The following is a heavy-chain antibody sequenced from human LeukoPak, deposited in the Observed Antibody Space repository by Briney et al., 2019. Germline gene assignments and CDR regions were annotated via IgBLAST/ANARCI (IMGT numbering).Heavy chain of an antibody. CDR3: AKDRGDTAPYDYFDS. J-gene: IGHJ4*02. CDR2: ISGSGGST. V-gene: IGHV3-23*01. Sequence: HSGGSLRLSCAASGFTFSSYAMSWVRQAPGKGLEWVSAISGSGGSTYYAGSVKGRFTISRDNSKNTLYLQMNSLRAEDTAVYYCAKDRGDTAPYDYFDSWRQGTLVTVSS. CDR1: GFTFSSYA. D-gene: IGHD5-18*01.